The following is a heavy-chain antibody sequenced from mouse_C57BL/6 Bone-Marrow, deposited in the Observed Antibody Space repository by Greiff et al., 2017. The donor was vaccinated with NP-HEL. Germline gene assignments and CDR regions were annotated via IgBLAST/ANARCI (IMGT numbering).Heavy chain of an antibody. CDR1: GYTFTSYW. CDR2: INPSNGGT. J-gene: IGHJ3*01. CDR3: ARGDYPPFAY. D-gene: IGHD5-5*01. Sequence: ASGYTFTSYWMHWVKQRPGQGLEWIGNINPSNGGTNYNEKFKSKATLTVDKSSSTAYMQLSSLTSEDSAVYYCARGDYPPFAYWGQGTLVTVSA. V-gene: IGHV1-53*01.